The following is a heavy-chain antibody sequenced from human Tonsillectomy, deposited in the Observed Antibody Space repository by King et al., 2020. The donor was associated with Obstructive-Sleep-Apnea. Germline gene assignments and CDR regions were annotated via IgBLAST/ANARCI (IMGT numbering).Heavy chain of an antibody. CDR1: GGSISSSNW. Sequence: VQLQESGPGLVKPSGTLSLTCAVSGGSISSSNWWSWVRQPPGKGLEWIGEIYHSGSTNYNPSLKSRVTISVDKSKNQFSLKLSSVTAADTAVYYCARDRRNGVCYFCSNWFDPWGQGTLVTVSS. CDR2: IYHSGST. D-gene: IGHD2-8*01. J-gene: IGHJ5*02. V-gene: IGHV4-4*02. CDR3: ARDRRNGVCYFCSNWFDP.